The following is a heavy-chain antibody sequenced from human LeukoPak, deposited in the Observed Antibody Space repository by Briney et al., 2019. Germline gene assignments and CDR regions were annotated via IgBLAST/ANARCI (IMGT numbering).Heavy chain of an antibody. CDR1: GGSISSGGYS. J-gene: IGHJ5*02. D-gene: IGHD2-2*01. V-gene: IGHV4-30-2*01. CDR3: ARLGYCSSTSCYGGWFDP. Sequence: SQTLSLTCAVSGGSISSGGYSWSWIRQPPGKGLEWIGYIHHSGSTYYNPSLKSRVTISVDRSKNQFSLKLSSVTAADTAVYYCARLGYCSSTSCYGGWFDPWGQGTLVTVSS. CDR2: IHHSGST.